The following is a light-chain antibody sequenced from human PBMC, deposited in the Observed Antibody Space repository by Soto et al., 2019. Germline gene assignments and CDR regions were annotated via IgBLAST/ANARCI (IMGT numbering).Light chain of an antibody. CDR2: AAS. Sequence: DIQMTKSRSFVSASVGDRVTITCRSSQAVSTWLAWYQQKPGDAPKLLIYAASTLQSGVPSRFSGSGSGTDFTLTIRSLQPEDFATYYCQQSNSFPRTLGGGPKVDIK. CDR3: QQSNSFPRT. CDR1: QAVSTW. J-gene: IGKJ4*01. V-gene: IGKV1-12*01.